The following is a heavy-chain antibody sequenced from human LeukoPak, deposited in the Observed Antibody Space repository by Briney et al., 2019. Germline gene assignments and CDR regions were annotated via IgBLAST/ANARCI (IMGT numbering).Heavy chain of an antibody. J-gene: IGHJ3*02. V-gene: IGHV1-69*05. CDR3: ARLDTATDAFDI. CDR1: GGTFGSYA. Sequence: SVKVSCKASGGTFGSYAISWVRQAPGQGLEWMGGIIPIFGTANYAQKFQGRVTITTDESTSTAYMELSSLRSEDTAVYYCARLDTATDAFDIRGQGTMVTVSS. D-gene: IGHD3-9*01. CDR2: IIPIFGTA.